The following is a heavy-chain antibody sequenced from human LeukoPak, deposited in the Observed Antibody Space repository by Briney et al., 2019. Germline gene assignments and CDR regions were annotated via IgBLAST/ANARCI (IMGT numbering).Heavy chain of an antibody. CDR3: ARVVAGDSYYYYYYRDV. CDR1: GGSISSYY. D-gene: IGHD6-19*01. J-gene: IGHJ6*03. CDR2: IYTSGST. Sequence: SETLSLTCTVPGGSISSYYWSWIRQPAGKGLEWIWRIYTSGSTKYNPYLKRRVTMSVDTSKNKFSLMLRSMPAAATALSYCARVVAGDSYYYYYYRDVWGKGTTVTVSS. V-gene: IGHV4-4*07.